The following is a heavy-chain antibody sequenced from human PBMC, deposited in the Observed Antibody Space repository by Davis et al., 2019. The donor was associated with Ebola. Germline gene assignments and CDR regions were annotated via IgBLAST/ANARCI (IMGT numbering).Heavy chain of an antibody. Sequence: GESLKISCAASGFTFSSYGMHWVRQAPGKGLEWVAVIWYDGSNKYYADSVKGRFTISRDNSKNTLYLQMNSLRAEDTAVYYCARERSRVTMSWAFDIWGQGTMVTVSS. CDR1: GFTFSSYG. V-gene: IGHV3-33*01. CDR2: IWYDGSNK. CDR3: ARERSRVTMSWAFDI. D-gene: IGHD3-10*02. J-gene: IGHJ3*02.